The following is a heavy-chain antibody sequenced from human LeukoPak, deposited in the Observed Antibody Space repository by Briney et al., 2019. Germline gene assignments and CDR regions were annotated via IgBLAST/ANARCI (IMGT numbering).Heavy chain of an antibody. V-gene: IGHV4-61*01. D-gene: IGHD4-17*01. CDR3: ARGEHDYGDYYFDY. CDR1: GGSVSSGSYY. J-gene: IGHJ4*02. Sequence: PSETLSLTCTVSGGSVSSGSYYWSWIRQPPGKGLEWIGYIYYSGSTNYNPSLKSRVTISVDTSKNQFSLKLSSVTAADTAVYYCARGEHDYGDYYFDYWGQGTLVTVSS. CDR2: IYYSGST.